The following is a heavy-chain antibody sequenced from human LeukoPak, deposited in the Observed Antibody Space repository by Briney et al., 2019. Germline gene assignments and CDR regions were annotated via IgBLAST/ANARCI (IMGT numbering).Heavy chain of an antibody. Sequence: ASVKVSCKASGGIFSSYAISWVRQAPGQGLEWMGGIIPIFGTANYAQKFQGRVTITADESTSTAYMELSSLRSEDTAVYYCARDLSGLTGKYEYYYGMDVWGQGTTVTVSS. CDR1: GGIFSSYA. CDR2: IIPIFGTA. V-gene: IGHV1-69*13. J-gene: IGHJ6*02. D-gene: IGHD3-9*01. CDR3: ARDLSGLTGKYEYYYGMDV.